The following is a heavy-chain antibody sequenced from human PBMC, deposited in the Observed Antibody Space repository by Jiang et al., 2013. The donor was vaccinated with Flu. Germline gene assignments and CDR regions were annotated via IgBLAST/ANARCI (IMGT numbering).Heavy chain of an antibody. Sequence: VQLLESGGGVVQPGRSLRLSCAASGFTFSSYAMHWVRQAPGKGLEWVAVISYDGSNKYYADSVKGRFTISRDNSKNTLYLQMNSLRAEDTAVYYCARDGSVQSGYFDLWGRGTLVTVSS. CDR2: ISYDGSNK. CDR3: ARDGSVQSGYFDL. D-gene: IGHD3-10*01. V-gene: IGHV3-30*01. J-gene: IGHJ2*01. CDR1: GFTFSSYA.